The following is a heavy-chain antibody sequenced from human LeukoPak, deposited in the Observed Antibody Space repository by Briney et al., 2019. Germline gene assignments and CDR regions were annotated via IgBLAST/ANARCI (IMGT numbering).Heavy chain of an antibody. CDR1: GSRFSSYW. J-gene: IGHJ6*03. CDR2: IYPGDSDT. Sequence: GSSLQISSKGSGSRFSSYWIGWVRPMPGKGLGWMGIIYPGDSDTRYSPSFQGQVTISADKSINTAYLQWSSLKASDTAMYYCARLAGQYYMDVWGKGTTVIVS. CDR3: ARLAGQYYMDV. V-gene: IGHV5-51*01.